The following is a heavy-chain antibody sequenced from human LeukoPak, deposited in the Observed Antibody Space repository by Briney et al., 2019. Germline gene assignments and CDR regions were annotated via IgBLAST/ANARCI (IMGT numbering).Heavy chain of an antibody. J-gene: IGHJ4*02. CDR1: GFTFSNAW. CDR2: IKSKTDGGTT. V-gene: IGHV3-15*01. D-gene: IGHD4-17*01. CDR3: AKDSAGDYDLNFDY. Sequence: GGSLRLSCAASGFTFSNAWMSWVRQAPGKGLEWVGRIKSKTDGGTTDYTAPVKGRFTISRDDSKNTLYLQMNSLKTEDTAVYYCAKDSAGDYDLNFDYWGQGTLVTVSS.